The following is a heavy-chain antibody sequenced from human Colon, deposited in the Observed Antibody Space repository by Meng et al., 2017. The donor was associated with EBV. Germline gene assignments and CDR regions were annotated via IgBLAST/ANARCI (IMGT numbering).Heavy chain of an antibody. D-gene: IGHD6-19*01. J-gene: IGHJ4*02. Sequence: RQLQGPGPGLVKPSETLSLTCTVSGGSISSDTYYWGWIRQPPGKGLEWIGSLYYSGSTYSNPSLKSRVTISVDTSKNHFSLKLSSVTAADTAVYYCARRGSRSGWYAYDYWGQGTLVTVSS. CDR2: LYYSGST. CDR3: ARRGSRSGWYAYDY. CDR1: GGSISSDTYY. V-gene: IGHV4-39*02.